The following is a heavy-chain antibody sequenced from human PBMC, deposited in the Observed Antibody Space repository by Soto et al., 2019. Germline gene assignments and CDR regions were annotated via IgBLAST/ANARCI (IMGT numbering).Heavy chain of an antibody. CDR2: IRSKAYNYAT. V-gene: IGHV3-73*01. J-gene: IGHJ4*02. CDR3: TSAYKRTSVTTGDLDY. D-gene: IGHD4-17*01. Sequence: ESGGGLVQPGGSLKLSCAASGFTFSGSAMHWVRQASGKGLEWVGRIRSKAYNYATAYAASMKGRFTISRDDSKNTAYLQMNGLKAEDTAIYYCTSAYKRTSVTTGDLDYWGQGTLVTVSS. CDR1: GFTFSGSA.